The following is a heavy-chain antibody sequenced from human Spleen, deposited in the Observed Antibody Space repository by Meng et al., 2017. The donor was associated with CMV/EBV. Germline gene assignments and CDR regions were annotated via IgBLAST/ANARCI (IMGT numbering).Heavy chain of an antibody. V-gene: IGHV3-21*01. CDR2: ISSSSSYI. CDR1: FSSYS. CDR3: ARSESWIFGVVRPPLGDY. D-gene: IGHD3-3*01. Sequence: FSSYSMNWVRQAPGKGLEWVSSISSSSSYIYYADSVKGRFTISRDNAKNSLYLQMNSLRAEDTAVYYCARSESWIFGVVRPPLGDYWGQGTLVTVSS. J-gene: IGHJ4*02.